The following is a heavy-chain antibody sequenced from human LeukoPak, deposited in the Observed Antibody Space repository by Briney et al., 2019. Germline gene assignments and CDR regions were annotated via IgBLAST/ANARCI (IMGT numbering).Heavy chain of an antibody. CDR1: GYTFTSYG. CDR3: ARGNRYYDYVWGSYLYFDY. CDR2: ISAYNGNT. Sequence: ASVKVSCKASGYTFTSYGISWVRQAPGQGLEWMGWISAYNGNTNYAQKLQGRVTMTTDTSTSTAYMELRSLRSDDTAVYYCARGNRYYDYVWGSYLYFDYWGQGTLVTVSS. V-gene: IGHV1-18*01. J-gene: IGHJ4*02. D-gene: IGHD3-16*02.